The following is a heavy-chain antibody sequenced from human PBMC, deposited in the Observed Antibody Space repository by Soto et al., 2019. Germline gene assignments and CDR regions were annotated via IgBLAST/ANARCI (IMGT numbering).Heavy chain of an antibody. CDR3: ARFIAGFDY. V-gene: IGHV3-33*01. CDR1: GFIFSSYG. CDR2: IWYDGSNN. J-gene: IGHJ4*02. Sequence: GGSLRLSCAASGFIFSSYGMHWVRQAPGKGLEWVAVIWYDGSNNYYADSVKGRFTISRDNSKNTLYLQMNSLRAEDTAVYYCARFIAGFDYWGQGTRVTVAP. D-gene: IGHD6-13*01.